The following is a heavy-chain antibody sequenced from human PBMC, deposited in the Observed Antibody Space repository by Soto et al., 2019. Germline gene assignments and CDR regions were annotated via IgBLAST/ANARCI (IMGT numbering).Heavy chain of an antibody. Sequence: QVQLQESGPGLVKPLETLSLTCTVSGGSISNYYWSWIRQPPGKGLEWVGYIYYSGSRNYNPSLKSRVTISVDTSKNQFSLKLSSVTAADTAVYYCARDSPSSGYDYWGQGTLVIVSS. D-gene: IGHD3-22*01. CDR3: ARDSPSSGYDY. J-gene: IGHJ4*02. V-gene: IGHV4-59*01. CDR1: GGSISNYY. CDR2: IYYSGSR.